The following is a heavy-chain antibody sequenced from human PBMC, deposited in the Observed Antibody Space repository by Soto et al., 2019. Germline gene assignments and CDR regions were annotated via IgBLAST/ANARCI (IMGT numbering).Heavy chain of an antibody. J-gene: IGHJ4*02. CDR1: GGSFSGYY. D-gene: IGHD6-6*01. V-gene: IGHV4-34*01. CDR2: INHSGST. Sequence: QVQLQQWGAGLLKPSETLSLTCAVYGGSFSGYYWSWIRQPPGKGLEWIGEINHSGSTNYNPSLKSRVTLSVGTSKNQFSLKLSSVTAADTAVYYCARGGPAARPFGTDDYWGQGTLVTVSS. CDR3: ARGGPAARPFGTDDY.